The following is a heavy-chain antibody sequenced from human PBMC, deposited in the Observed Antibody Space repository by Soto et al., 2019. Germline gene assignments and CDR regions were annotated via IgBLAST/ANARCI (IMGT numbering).Heavy chain of an antibody. CDR2: ISANGGST. Sequence: EVQLLESGGGLVQPGGSLRLSCVASGFTFSSYAMSWVRKAPGKGLEWVSAISANGGSTYYADSVKGRFTISRDDSKNTLYLQMNSLRAEDTAVYYCANGGTGEGYFDNGGQGTQVTVSS. D-gene: IGHD7-27*01. CDR3: ANGGTGEGYFDN. CDR1: GFTFSSYA. J-gene: IGHJ4*02. V-gene: IGHV3-23*01.